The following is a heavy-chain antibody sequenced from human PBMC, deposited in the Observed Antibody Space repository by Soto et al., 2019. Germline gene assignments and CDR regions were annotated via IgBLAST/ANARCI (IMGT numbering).Heavy chain of an antibody. D-gene: IGHD3-3*01. CDR1: GGSISSSSYY. Sequence: SETLSLTCTVSGGSISSSSYYWSWIRQPPGKGLEWIGYIYYSGSTNYNPSLKSRVTISVDTSKNQFSLKLSSVTAADTAVYYCARVTGLATIFGVATNWFDPWGQGTLVTVSS. CDR2: IYYSGST. CDR3: ARVTGLATIFGVATNWFDP. V-gene: IGHV4-61*01. J-gene: IGHJ5*02.